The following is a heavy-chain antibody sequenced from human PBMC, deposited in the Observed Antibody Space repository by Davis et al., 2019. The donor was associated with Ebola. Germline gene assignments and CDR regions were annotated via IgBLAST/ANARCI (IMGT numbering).Heavy chain of an antibody. CDR1: GFTFSNFW. CDR3: ARFGSAWSRSY. J-gene: IGHJ4*02. V-gene: IGHV3-74*01. CDR2: INTDGSFT. D-gene: IGHD6-19*01. Sequence: GESLKISCAASGFTFSNFWMHWVRQPPGKGLEWVARINTDGSFTGYVESVKGRFTIYRDNAKNTLYLQMNSLRVEDTAVYFCARFGSAWSRSYWGQGTLVTVSS.